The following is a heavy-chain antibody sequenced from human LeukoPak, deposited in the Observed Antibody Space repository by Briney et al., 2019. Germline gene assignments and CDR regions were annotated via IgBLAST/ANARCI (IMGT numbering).Heavy chain of an antibody. CDR1: GYTFTSYD. V-gene: IGHV1-8*03. Sequence: ASVKVSCKASGYTFTSYDINWVRQATGQGLEWMGWMNPNSGNTGYAQKFQGRVTITRNTSISTAYMELSSLRSEDTAVYYCARDYFAGGWMVDAFDIWGQGTMVTVSS. D-gene: IGHD6-19*01. CDR2: MNPNSGNT. J-gene: IGHJ3*02. CDR3: ARDYFAGGWMVDAFDI.